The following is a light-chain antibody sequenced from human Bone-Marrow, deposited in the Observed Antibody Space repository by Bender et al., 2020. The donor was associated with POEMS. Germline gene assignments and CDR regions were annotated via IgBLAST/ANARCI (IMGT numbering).Light chain of an antibody. CDR3: NAYTRSSTLV. CDR1: SSDVGGFDL. V-gene: IGLV2-18*02. CDR2: GVT. Sequence: QSALTQPRSVSGSPGQSVTISCTATSSDVGGFDLVSWYQQSPGKAPKLIIYGVTNRPSGVPDRYSGSKSGNTASLTVSGLQAEDEADYYCNAYTRSSTLVFGGGTKLTV. J-gene: IGLJ3*02.